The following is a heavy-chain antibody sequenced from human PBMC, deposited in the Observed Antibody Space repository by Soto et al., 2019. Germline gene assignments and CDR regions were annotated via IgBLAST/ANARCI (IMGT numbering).Heavy chain of an antibody. V-gene: IGHV3-23*01. CDR2: ISGSGGST. D-gene: IGHD4-17*01. J-gene: IGHJ6*02. CDR3: AKALLRYYYYGMDV. Sequence: GGSLRLSCAASGFTFSSYAMSWVRQAPGKGLEWVSAISGSGGSTYYADSVKGRFTISRDNSKNTLYLQMNSLRAEDTAVYYCAKALLRYYYYGMDVWGQGTTVTSP. CDR1: GFTFSSYA.